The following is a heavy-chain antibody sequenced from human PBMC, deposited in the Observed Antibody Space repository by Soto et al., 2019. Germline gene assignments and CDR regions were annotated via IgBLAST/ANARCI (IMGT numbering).Heavy chain of an antibody. CDR3: AKDRKRGSGWYWDY. V-gene: IGHV3-23*01. D-gene: IGHD6-19*01. Sequence: EVQLLESGGALVQPGGSLRLSCAASGFTFSNFAMSWVRQAPGKGLEWVSAISGSGTSTYDADSVKGRFSISRENSKNTLYLQMNSRRAEDTAVYYCAKDRKRGSGWYWDYWGQGTLVTVSS. J-gene: IGHJ4*02. CDR1: GFTFSNFA. CDR2: ISGSGTST.